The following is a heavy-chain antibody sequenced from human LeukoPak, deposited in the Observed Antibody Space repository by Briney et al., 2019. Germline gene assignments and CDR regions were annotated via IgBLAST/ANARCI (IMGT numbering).Heavy chain of an antibody. CDR1: GYTFTNYF. Sequence: ASVKVSCKASGYTFTNYFIHWVRQAPGQGLEWMGWINSNRGGTNYAQKFQGRVTMTRDTSISTAYMELRSVRSDDTAVYYCARDHGDDAFDIWGPGTMVTVSS. J-gene: IGHJ3*02. V-gene: IGHV1-2*02. CDR2: INSNRGGT. D-gene: IGHD3-3*01. CDR3: ARDHGDDAFDI.